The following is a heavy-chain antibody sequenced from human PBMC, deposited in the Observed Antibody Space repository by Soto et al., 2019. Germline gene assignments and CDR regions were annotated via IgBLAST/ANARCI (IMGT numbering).Heavy chain of an antibody. D-gene: IGHD7-27*01. CDR3: ATLGWGKAFDY. CDR2: IGNDGYNR. J-gene: IGHJ4*02. Sequence: QVQLLQSGGGVVQPGRSLRLSCKGSGFGFSSYAMHWVRQAPGKGLEWVALIGNDGYNRDYEDSVKGRFAVSRDNSEDTLFLQMSSLRPEDTAVYYCATLGWGKAFDYWGKGNLVTVSS. V-gene: IGHV3-30*09. CDR1: GFGFSSYA.